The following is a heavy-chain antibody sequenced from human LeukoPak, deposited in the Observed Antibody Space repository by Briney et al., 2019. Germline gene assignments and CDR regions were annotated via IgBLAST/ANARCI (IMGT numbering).Heavy chain of an antibody. CDR2: ISGSGGST. Sequence: GGSLRLSCAASGFTFSSYAMSWVRQAPGKGLEWVSAISGSGGSTYYADSVKGRFTISRDNSKNTLYLQMNSLRAEDTAVYYCENYVVYSYGHQYYYYYGMDVWGQGTAVTVSS. D-gene: IGHD5-18*01. V-gene: IGHV3-23*01. CDR1: GFTFSSYA. CDR3: ENYVVYSYGHQYYYYYGMDV. J-gene: IGHJ6*02.